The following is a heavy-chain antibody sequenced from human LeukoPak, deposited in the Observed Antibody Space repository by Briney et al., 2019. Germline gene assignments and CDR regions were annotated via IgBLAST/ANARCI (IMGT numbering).Heavy chain of an antibody. V-gene: IGHV4-34*01. CDR2: INHSGST. CDR3: ARGWYRQQLTPTKSYYFDY. J-gene: IGHJ4*02. D-gene: IGHD6-13*01. CDR1: GGSFSGYY. Sequence: SETLSLTCAVYGGSFSGYYWSWIRQPPGKELEWIGEINHSGSTNYNPSLKSRVTISVDTSKNQFSLKLSSVTAADTAVYYCARGWYRQQLTPTKSYYFDYWGQGTLVTVSS.